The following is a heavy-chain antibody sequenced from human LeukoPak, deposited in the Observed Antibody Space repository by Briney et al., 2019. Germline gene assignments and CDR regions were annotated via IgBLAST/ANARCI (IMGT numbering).Heavy chain of an antibody. J-gene: IGHJ4*02. CDR2: ILYDGSNK. D-gene: IGHD2-21*02. CDR3: ARDLCGGDCYVKYY. Sequence: GSLRLSCAAAGFPFISYGMHWGRQAPGKGREGVAVILYDGSNKYYSHSVKGRFTISRDNSKNTLYLQMNSLRAEDTAVYYCARDLCGGDCYVKYYWGQGTLVTVSS. V-gene: IGHV3-33*01. CDR1: GFPFISYG.